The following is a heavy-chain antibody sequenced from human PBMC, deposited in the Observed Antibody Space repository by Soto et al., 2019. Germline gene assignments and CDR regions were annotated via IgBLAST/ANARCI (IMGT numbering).Heavy chain of an antibody. CDR3: AKDIGEDISGWGRYIDY. V-gene: IGHV3-9*01. D-gene: IGHD6-19*01. CDR2: ISWNSGNI. J-gene: IGHJ4*02. CDR1: GFTFDDYA. Sequence: EVQLVESGGGLVQPGRSLRLSCAASGFTFDDYAMHWVRQVPGKGLEWVSGISWNSGNIGYADSVKGRFTISRDNAKNSLYLQMNSLRAEDTAFYYCAKDIGEDISGWGRYIDYWGQGTVVTVSS.